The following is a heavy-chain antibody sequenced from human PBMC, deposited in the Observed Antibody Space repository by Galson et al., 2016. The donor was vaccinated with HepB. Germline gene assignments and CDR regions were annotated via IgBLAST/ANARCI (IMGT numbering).Heavy chain of an antibody. CDR2: ITRRGDAT. D-gene: IGHD3-16*01. Sequence: SLRLSCAASGFSFSNSGMSWGRQAPGRGVEWVSGITRRGDATHYADFVKGRFTISRDNSKNTLYLYMNNLTAGDTAIYYCGKHGGFDYWGQGALVTVSS. V-gene: IGHV3-23*01. CDR3: GKHGGFDY. CDR1: GFSFSNSG. J-gene: IGHJ4*02.